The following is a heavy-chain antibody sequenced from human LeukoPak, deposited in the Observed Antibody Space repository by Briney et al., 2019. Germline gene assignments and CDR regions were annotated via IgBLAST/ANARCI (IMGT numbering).Heavy chain of an antibody. CDR3: ARGPMVDYYDGSGYYYFDS. J-gene: IGHJ4*02. CDR1: GGSFSGYY. CDR2: INHSGST. Sequence: SETLSLTCAVYGGSFSGYYWSWIRQPPGKGLEWIGEINHSGSTNNNPSLKSRVTISVDTSKNQFSLKLSSVTAADKAVYYCARGPMVDYYDGSGYYYFDSWGQGTLVTVSS. V-gene: IGHV4-34*01. D-gene: IGHD3-22*01.